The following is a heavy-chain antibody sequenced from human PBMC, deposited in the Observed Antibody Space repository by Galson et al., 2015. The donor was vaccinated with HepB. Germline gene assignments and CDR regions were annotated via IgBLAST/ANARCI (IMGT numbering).Heavy chain of an antibody. J-gene: IGHJ4*02. V-gene: IGHV3-21*01. D-gene: IGHD5-24*01. CDR1: GFTFSSYS. CDR3: ARAPEQRWLQLRRPYYFDY. CDR2: ISSSSSYI. Sequence: SLRLSCAASGFTFSSYSMNWVRQAPGKGLEWVSSISSSSSYIYYADSVKGRFTISRDNAKNSLYLQMNSLRAEDTAVYYCARAPEQRWLQLRRPYYFDYWGQGTLVTVSS.